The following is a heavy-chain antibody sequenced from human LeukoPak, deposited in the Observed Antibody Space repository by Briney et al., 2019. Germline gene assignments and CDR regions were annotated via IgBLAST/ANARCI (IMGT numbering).Heavy chain of an antibody. CDR3: ATEVGYSYYYMDV. V-gene: IGHV3-7*01. CDR2: IKQDSSAK. D-gene: IGHD3-10*01. Sequence: GGSLRLSCAASGFNFNMFWMAWVRQAPGKGLEWVTNIKQDSSAKFYVGSVRGRFDIFRDNARKSVYLQMNSLRAEDTAVYYCATEVGYSYYYMDVWGKGTTVTVSS. CDR1: GFNFNMFW. J-gene: IGHJ6*03.